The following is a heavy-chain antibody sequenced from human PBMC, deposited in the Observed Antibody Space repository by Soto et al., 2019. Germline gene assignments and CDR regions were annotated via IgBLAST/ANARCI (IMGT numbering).Heavy chain of an antibody. CDR3: ARASGRTNGMDV. CDR1: GFTVSNNY. Sequence: EVQLVETGGGLIQPGGSLRLSCAASGFTVSNNYMSWVRQAPGKGLEWVSVIYSGGNIYYADSVKGRFTISRDNSKNTLYLQMNSLRAEDTAVYYCARASGRTNGMDVWGQGTTVTVSS. CDR2: IYSGGNI. V-gene: IGHV3-53*02. D-gene: IGHD2-15*01. J-gene: IGHJ6*02.